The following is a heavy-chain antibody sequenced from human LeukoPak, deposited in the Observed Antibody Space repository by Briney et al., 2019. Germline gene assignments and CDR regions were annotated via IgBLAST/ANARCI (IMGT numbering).Heavy chain of an antibody. CDR1: GFTFSSYT. D-gene: IGHD7-27*01. CDR3: AKDTGDDWYFDL. CDR2: ISYDGSNK. Sequence: PGRSLRLSCAASGFTFSSYTMHWVRQAPGKGLEWVAVISYDGSNKYYADSVKGRFTISRDNSKSTLYLQMNSLRAEDTAVYYCAKDTGDDWYFDLWGRGTLVTVSS. J-gene: IGHJ2*01. V-gene: IGHV3-30*04.